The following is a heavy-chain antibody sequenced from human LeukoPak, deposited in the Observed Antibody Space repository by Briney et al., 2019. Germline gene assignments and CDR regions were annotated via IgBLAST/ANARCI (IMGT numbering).Heavy chain of an antibody. CDR2: ISAYNGNT. Sequence: ASVKVSCKASGYTFTSYGISWVRQAPGQGLEWMGWISAYNGNTNYAQKLQGRVTMTTDTSTNTAYMELRSLRSDDTAVYYCARTVVQLVAFDPWGQGTLVTVSS. CDR1: GYTFTSYG. J-gene: IGHJ5*02. CDR3: ARTVVQLVAFDP. D-gene: IGHD6-6*01. V-gene: IGHV1-18*01.